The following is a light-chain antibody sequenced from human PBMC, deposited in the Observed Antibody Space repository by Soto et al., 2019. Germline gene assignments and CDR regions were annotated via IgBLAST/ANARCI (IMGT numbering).Light chain of an antibody. CDR3: HQSVVSRWT. J-gene: IGKJ1*01. CDR2: GTS. Sequence: EIVFTQSPGTLSLSPGERATLSCRASQSVSSYLAWYQQKPGQAPSLLIYGTSSRATGVPDRFTGSGSGTDFTLTISRLEPEDFAVYYCHQSVVSRWTFGQGTKVDI. CDR1: QSVSSY. V-gene: IGKV3-20*01.